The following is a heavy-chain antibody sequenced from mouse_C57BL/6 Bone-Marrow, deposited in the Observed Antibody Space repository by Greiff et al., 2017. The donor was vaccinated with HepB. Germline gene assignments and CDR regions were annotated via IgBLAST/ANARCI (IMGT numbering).Heavy chain of an antibody. D-gene: IGHD2-4*01. CDR1: GYTFTDYY. CDR3: ARRIYYDYDGFAY. J-gene: IGHJ3*01. CDR2: INPNNGGT. Sequence: EVMLQQSGPELVKPGASVKISCKASGYTFTDYYMNWVKQSHGKSLEWIGDINPNNGGTSYNQKFKGKATLTVDKSSSTAYMELRSLTSEDSAVYYCARRIYYDYDGFAYWGQGTLVTVSA. V-gene: IGHV1-26*01.